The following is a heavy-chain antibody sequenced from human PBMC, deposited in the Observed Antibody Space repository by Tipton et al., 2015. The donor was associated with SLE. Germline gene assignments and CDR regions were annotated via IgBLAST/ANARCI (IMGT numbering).Heavy chain of an antibody. V-gene: IGHV4-59*01. J-gene: IGHJ3*01. CDR1: GASINNGY. CDR3: ARHLGVIVAFEV. Sequence: TLSLTCVVSGASINNGYWTWIRQPPGRGLEWIGHIYYSGSSYSGNTKYNPSLKSRVAISADTSNNQFSLELRSVTAADTAVYYCARHLGVIVAFEVWGQGTVLTVSS. D-gene: IGHD3-10*01. CDR2: IYYSGSSYSGNT.